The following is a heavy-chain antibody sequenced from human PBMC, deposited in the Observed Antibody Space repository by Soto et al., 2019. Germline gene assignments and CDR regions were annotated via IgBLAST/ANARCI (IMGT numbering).Heavy chain of an antibody. CDR3: AKTVGVAYYYGMDV. D-gene: IGHD3-3*01. J-gene: IGHJ6*02. Sequence: PGGSLRLSCVASGFTFSSYGMHWVRQAPGKGLEWVAVISYDGSNKYYADSVKGRFTISRDNSKNTLYLQMNSLRAEDTAVYYCAKTVGVAYYYGMDVWGQGTTVTVSS. V-gene: IGHV3-30*18. CDR2: ISYDGSNK. CDR1: GFTFSSYG.